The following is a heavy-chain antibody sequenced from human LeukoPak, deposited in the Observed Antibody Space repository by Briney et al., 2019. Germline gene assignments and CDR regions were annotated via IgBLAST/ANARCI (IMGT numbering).Heavy chain of an antibody. CDR1: GGSFSGYY. V-gene: IGHV4-34*01. Sequence: SETLSLTCAVYGGSFSGYYWSWIRQPPGKGLEWIGEINHSGSTNYNPSLKSRVTISVDTSKNQFSLKLSSVTAADTAVYYCARVIYGFKTYYYDSSGFNWFDPWGQGTLVTVSS. CDR2: INHSGST. CDR3: ARVIYGFKTYYYDSSGFNWFDP. D-gene: IGHD3-22*01. J-gene: IGHJ5*02.